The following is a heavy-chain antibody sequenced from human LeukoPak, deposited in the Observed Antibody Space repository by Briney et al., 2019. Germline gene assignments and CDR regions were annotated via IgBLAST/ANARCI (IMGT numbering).Heavy chain of an antibody. CDR3: AKGGVGKYCSSTSCPS. V-gene: IGHV3-23*01. Sequence: GGSLRFSCAASGFTFSSYAMSWVRQAPGKGLEWVSAISGSGGSTYYADSVKGRFTISRDNSKNTLYLQMNSLRAEDTAVYYCAKGGVGKYCSSTSCPSWGQGTLVTVSS. D-gene: IGHD2-2*01. J-gene: IGHJ5*02. CDR1: GFTFSSYA. CDR2: ISGSGGST.